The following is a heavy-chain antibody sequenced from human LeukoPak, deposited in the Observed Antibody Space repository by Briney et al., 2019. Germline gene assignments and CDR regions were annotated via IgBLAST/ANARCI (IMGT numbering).Heavy chain of an antibody. Sequence: PGGSLRLSCAASGFTFSSYGMHWVRQAPGKGLEWVAVIWYDGSNKYYADSVKGRFTISRDNSKNTLYLQMNSLRAEDTAVYYFAKQYYYGIYYMDVGGTGNPVTVSS. CDR1: GFTFSSYG. V-gene: IGHV3-33*06. CDR3: AKQYYYGIYYMDV. CDR2: IWYDGSNK. J-gene: IGHJ6*03. D-gene: IGHD3-10*01.